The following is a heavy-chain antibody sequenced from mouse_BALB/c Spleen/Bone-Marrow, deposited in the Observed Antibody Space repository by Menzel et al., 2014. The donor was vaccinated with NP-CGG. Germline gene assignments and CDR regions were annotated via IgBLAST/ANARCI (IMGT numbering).Heavy chain of an antibody. J-gene: IGHJ3*01. CDR2: IGGGGGYT. V-gene: IGHV5-9-2*01. CDR1: GFTFSSYG. CDR3: ARHAFYDQTEVSFTS. Sequence: DVKLQESGGGLVKSGGSLKLSCAASGFTFSSYGMSWVRQTPEKRLEWVATIGGGGGYTFYSDSVKGRFTISRDNAKNNLYLQLSSLKSEDTALYYCARHAFYDQTEVSFTSWGQGTLVTVSA. D-gene: IGHD2-3*01.